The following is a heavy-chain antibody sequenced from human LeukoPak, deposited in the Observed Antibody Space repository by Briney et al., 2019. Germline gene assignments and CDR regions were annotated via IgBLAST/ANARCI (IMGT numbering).Heavy chain of an antibody. V-gene: IGHV4-59*01. CDR1: GGSISSYY. D-gene: IGHD1-26*01. CDR3: ARSSSGTYYTD. J-gene: IGHJ4*02. Sequence: PSETLSLTCTVSGGSISSYYWSWIRQSPGKELAWIGYIPYTGFTNYNPSLKSRVTISADTSKNQSSVKLTSVTAADTAVYYCARSSSGTYYTDWGQGTLVTVSS. CDR2: IPYTGFT.